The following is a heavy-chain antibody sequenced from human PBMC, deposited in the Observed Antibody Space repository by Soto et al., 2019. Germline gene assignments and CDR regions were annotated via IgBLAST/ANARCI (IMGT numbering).Heavy chain of an antibody. V-gene: IGHV1-2*04. CDR1: GYTFTGYY. D-gene: IGHD3-3*01. CDR3: ARNGDLYDLDYFDY. Sequence: ASVKVSCKASGYTFTGYYMHWVRQAPGQGLEWMGWINPNSGGTNYAQKFQGWVTMTRDTSISTAYMELSRLRSDDTAVYYCARNGDLYDLDYFDYWGQGTLVTVSS. CDR2: INPNSGGT. J-gene: IGHJ4*02.